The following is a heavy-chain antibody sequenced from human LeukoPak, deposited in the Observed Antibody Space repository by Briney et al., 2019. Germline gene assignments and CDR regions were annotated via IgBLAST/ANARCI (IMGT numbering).Heavy chain of an antibody. Sequence: GESLKISCKGSGYSFTSYWIGWVRQMPGKGLEWMGIIYPGDSDTRYSPSFQGQVTISADKSISTAYLQWSSLKASDTATYYCARRVVRGVTHNWFDPWGQGTLVTVSS. CDR3: ARRVVRGVTHNWFDP. CDR2: IYPGDSDT. CDR1: GYSFTSYW. D-gene: IGHD3-10*01. J-gene: IGHJ5*02. V-gene: IGHV5-51*01.